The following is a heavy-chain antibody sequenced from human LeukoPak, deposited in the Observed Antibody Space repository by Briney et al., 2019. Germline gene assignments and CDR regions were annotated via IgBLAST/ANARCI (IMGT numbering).Heavy chain of an antibody. D-gene: IGHD5-12*01. CDR2: ISGSGGST. CDR1: GFTFSSYA. V-gene: IGHV3-23*01. Sequence: PGGSQRLSCAASGFTFSSYAMSWVRQAPGKGLEWVSAISGSGGSTYYADSVKGRFTISRDNSKNTLYLQMNSLRAEDTAVYYCGSTIREIYYYYGMDVWGQGTTVTVSS. CDR3: GSTIREIYYYYGMDV. J-gene: IGHJ6*02.